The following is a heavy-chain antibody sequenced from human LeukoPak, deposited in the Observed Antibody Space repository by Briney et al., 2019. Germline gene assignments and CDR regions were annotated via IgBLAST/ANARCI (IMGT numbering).Heavy chain of an antibody. CDR2: IIPIFGTA. J-gene: IGHJ4*02. V-gene: IGHV1-69*05. CDR3: ARDHCSGGSCYKR. CDR1: GGTFSSYA. Sequence: SVKVSCKASGGTFSSYAISWVRQAPGQGLEWMGGIIPIFGTANYAQKFQGRVTITTDESTSTAYMELSSLRSEDTAVYCCARDHCSGGSCYKRWGQGTLVTVSS. D-gene: IGHD2-15*01.